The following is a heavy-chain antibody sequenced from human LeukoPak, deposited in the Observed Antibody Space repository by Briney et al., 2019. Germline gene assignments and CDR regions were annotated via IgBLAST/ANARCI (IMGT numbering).Heavy chain of an antibody. V-gene: IGHV1-2*02. J-gene: IGHJ4*02. CDR3: ARDREGIVGATIY. D-gene: IGHD1-26*01. Sequence: ASVKVSCKASGYTFTGYYMHWVRQAPGQGLEWMGWINPNSGGTNYAQKFQGRVTMTRDTSISTAYMELSRLRSDDTAVYYCARDREGIVGATIYWGQGTLVTVSS. CDR1: GYTFTGYY. CDR2: INPNSGGT.